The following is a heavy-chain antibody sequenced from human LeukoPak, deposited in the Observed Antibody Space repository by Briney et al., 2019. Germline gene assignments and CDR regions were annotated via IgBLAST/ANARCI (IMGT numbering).Heavy chain of an antibody. Sequence: GGSLRLSCAASGFTFSSYGMHWVRQAPGKGLEWVAVIWYDGSNKYYADSVKGRFTISRDNAKNSLYLQMNSLRAEDTALYYCAKDMGQQLPYYYGMDVWGQGTTVTVSS. J-gene: IGHJ6*02. CDR2: IWYDGSNK. CDR3: AKDMGQQLPYYYGMDV. D-gene: IGHD6-13*01. CDR1: GFTFSSYG. V-gene: IGHV3-33*03.